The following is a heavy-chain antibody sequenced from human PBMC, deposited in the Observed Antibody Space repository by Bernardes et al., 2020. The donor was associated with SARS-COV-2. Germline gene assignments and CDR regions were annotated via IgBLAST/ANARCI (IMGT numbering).Heavy chain of an antibody. V-gene: IGHV3-23*01. D-gene: IGHD3-10*01. CDR2: ISSSGANT. J-gene: IGHJ4*02. CDR1: DFTFNIYG. CDR3: AKDGSGVIRGVISDH. Sequence: VGSLILSCEASDFTFNIYGMHWVRQAPGRGLEWVAGISSSGANTFYAESMRGRFTIARDNSKNTVYLHMNSLRVEDTALYYCAKDGSGVIRGVISDHWGQGILVTVSS.